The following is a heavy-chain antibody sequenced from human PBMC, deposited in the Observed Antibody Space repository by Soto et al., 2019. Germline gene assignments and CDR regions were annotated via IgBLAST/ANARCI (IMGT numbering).Heavy chain of an antibody. CDR1: GFTFSSYA. Sequence: EVQLLESGGGLVQPGGSLRLSCAASGFTFSSYAMNWVRQAPGKGLEWVSVISGSGGSTYYADSVKGLFTISSDNSKTTLYLQINSLSAENTAVYYSARRSSGWYFDYLGQGTLVTVSS. D-gene: IGHD6-19*01. CDR2: ISGSGGST. V-gene: IGHV3-23*01. CDR3: ARRSSGWYFDY. J-gene: IGHJ4*02.